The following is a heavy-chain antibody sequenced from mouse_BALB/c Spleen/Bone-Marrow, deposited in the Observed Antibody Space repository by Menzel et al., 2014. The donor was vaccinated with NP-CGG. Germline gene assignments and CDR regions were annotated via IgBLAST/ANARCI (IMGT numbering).Heavy chain of an antibody. D-gene: IGHD1-1*01. CDR3: ARELVRGMDY. CDR1: GYALTNYW. J-gene: IGHJ4*01. V-gene: IGHV1-54*01. Sequence: QVHVKQSGAEWVRPGTSVKVSCKASGYALTNYWIEWIKQRPGQGLEWIGVINPGSGGINYNEKFKGKATLTADKSSSTAYMQLSSLTSDDSAVYFCARELVRGMDYWGQGTSVTVSS. CDR2: INPGSGGI.